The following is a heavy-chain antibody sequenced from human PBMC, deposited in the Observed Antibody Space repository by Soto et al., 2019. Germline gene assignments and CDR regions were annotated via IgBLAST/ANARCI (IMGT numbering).Heavy chain of an antibody. CDR3: ASGKMREMATILRDKWFDP. J-gene: IGHJ5*02. Sequence: QVQLVQSGAEVKKPGSSVKVSCKASGGTLNNHAINWVRQAPGQGLEWRGGSIPIFGTSNYAQKFQGRVTITADESTRTAYMELSSLRSEDTAVYYCASGKMREMATILRDKWFDPWGQGTLVTVSS. D-gene: IGHD5-12*01. CDR1: GGTLNNHA. CDR2: SIPIFGTS. V-gene: IGHV1-69*01.